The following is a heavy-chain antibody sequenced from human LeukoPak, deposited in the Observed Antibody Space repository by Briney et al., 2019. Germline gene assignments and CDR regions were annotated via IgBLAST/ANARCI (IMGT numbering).Heavy chain of an antibody. D-gene: IGHD6-19*01. CDR3: ASGSYSSGDY. V-gene: IGHV3-72*01. CDR1: GFTFSDHY. CDR2: TRNKANSYTT. Sequence: GGSLRLSCAASGFTFSDHYMDWVRQAPGKGLEWVGRTRNKANSYTTEYAASVKGRFTISRDDSKNSLYLQMNSLKTEDTAVYYCASGSYSSGDYWGQGTLVTVSP. J-gene: IGHJ4*02.